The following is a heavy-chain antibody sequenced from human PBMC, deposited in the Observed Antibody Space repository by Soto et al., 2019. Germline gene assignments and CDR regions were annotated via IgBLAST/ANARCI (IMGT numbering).Heavy chain of an antibody. V-gene: IGHV5-10-1*01. CDR1: GYSFTRYW. CDR3: ARHSGAARRPFDY. Sequence: GESLKISCKGSGYSFTRYWISWVRQMPGKGLVWMGRVDPSDSYTNYSPSFQGHVTISADKSISTAYLQWSRLKASDTAMYYCARHSGAARRPFDYWGQGTLVTVSS. D-gene: IGHD6-13*01. J-gene: IGHJ4*02. CDR2: VDPSDSYT.